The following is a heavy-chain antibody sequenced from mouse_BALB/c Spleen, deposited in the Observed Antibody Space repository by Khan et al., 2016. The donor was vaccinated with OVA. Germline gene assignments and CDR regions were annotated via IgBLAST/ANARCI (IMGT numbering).Heavy chain of an antibody. V-gene: IGHV9-3*02. Sequence: QIQLVQSGPELKKPGETVKISCKASGYTFTNYGINWVKQAPGKGLKWMGWINTNTGEPTYAEEFKGRFAFSLETSASTAYLQLNNLKSEDTATYICARGNYDGSNSWFAYWGQGTLVTVSA. CDR3: ARGNYDGSNSWFAY. J-gene: IGHJ3*01. CDR1: GYTFTNYG. D-gene: IGHD1-1*01. CDR2: INTNTGEP.